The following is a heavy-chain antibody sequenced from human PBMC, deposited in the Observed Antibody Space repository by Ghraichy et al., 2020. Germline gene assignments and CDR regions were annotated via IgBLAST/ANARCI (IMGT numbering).Heavy chain of an antibody. J-gene: IGHJ6*03. V-gene: IGHV4-59*01. Sequence: SETLSLTCTVSGGSISSYYWSWIRQPPGKGLEWIGYIYYSGSTNYNPFLKSRVTISVDTSKNQFSLKLSSVTAADTAVYYCASSITIFGPAQYYYYYMDVWGKGTTVTVSS. CDR1: GGSISSYY. D-gene: IGHD3-3*01. CDR2: IYYSGST. CDR3: ASSITIFGPAQYYYYYMDV.